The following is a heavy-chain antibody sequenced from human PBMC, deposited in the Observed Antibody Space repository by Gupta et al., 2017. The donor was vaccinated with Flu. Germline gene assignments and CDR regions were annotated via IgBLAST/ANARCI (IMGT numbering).Heavy chain of an antibody. J-gene: IGHJ5*02. CDR2: INPHSGTT. V-gene: IGHV1-2*06. D-gene: IGHD2-2*02. CDR3: APEKFYDTTSCYRWFDP. CDR1: EYTYTAYY. Sequence: QVQLGQSGAEVKKPGAAAKVSCKASEYTYTAYYIHWVRQAPGQGLEWMGRINPHSGTTNYEQRFQGMITVTMDTSISTVYMDLTGLTSDDTAVYYCAPEKFYDTTSCYRWFDPWGQGILVTVSS.